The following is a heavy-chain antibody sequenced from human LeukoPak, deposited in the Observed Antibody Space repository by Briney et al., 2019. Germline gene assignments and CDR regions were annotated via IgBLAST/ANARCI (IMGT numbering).Heavy chain of an antibody. Sequence: PGGSLRLSCVASGFSFSNYWMAWVRQTPGKGLEWVSAISGSGGSTYYADSVKGRFTISRDNSKNTLYPQMNSLRAEDTAVYYCAKDLGARRHNWFDPWGQGTLVTVSS. CDR2: ISGSGGST. CDR1: GFSFSNYW. V-gene: IGHV3-23*01. CDR3: AKDLGARRHNWFDP. D-gene: IGHD1-26*01. J-gene: IGHJ5*02.